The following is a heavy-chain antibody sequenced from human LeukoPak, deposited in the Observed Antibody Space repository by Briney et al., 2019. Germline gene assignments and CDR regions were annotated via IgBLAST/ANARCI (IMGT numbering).Heavy chain of an antibody. CDR1: GGSISSYY. J-gene: IGHJ5*02. V-gene: IGHV4-4*07. D-gene: IGHD6-13*01. Sequence: SETLSLTCTVSGGSISSYYWSWIRQPAGKGLEWIGRIYTSGSTNYNPSLKSRVTISVDTSKNQFSLKLSSVTAADTAVYYRARDRVAAADVAAEPWFDPWGQGTLVTVSS. CDR2: IYTSGST. CDR3: ARDRVAAADVAAEPWFDP.